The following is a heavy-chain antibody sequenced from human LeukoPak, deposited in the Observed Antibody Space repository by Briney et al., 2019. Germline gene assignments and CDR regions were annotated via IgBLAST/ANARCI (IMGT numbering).Heavy chain of an antibody. J-gene: IGHJ6*04. CDR1: GFTFGDYT. Sequence: PGGSLRLSCAASGFTFGDYTMHWVRQAPGKGLEWVSLISWDGGSTYYADSVKGRFTISRDNSKNSLYLQMNSLRTEDTALYYCAKDRTLRFLEWLMDVWGKGTTVTVSS. V-gene: IGHV3-43*01. D-gene: IGHD3-3*01. CDR2: ISWDGGST. CDR3: AKDRTLRFLEWLMDV.